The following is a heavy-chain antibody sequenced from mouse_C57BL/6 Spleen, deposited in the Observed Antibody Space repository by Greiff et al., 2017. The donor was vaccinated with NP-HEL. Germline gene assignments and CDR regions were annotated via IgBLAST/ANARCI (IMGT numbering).Heavy chain of an antibody. CDR2: IDPSDSYT. CDR1: GYTFTSYW. Sequence: QVQLQQPGAELVMPGASVKLSCKASGYTFTSYWMHWVKQRPGQGLEWIGEIDPSDSYTNYNQKFKGKSTLTVDKSSSTAYMQLSSLTSEDSAVYYCARRHDGYYFDYWGQGTTLTVSS. D-gene: IGHD2-3*01. CDR3: ARRHDGYYFDY. J-gene: IGHJ2*01. V-gene: IGHV1-69*01.